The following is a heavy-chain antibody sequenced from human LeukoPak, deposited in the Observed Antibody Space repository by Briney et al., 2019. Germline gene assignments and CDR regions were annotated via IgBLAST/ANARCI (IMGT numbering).Heavy chain of an antibody. Sequence: GGSLRLSCAASGFTVSTNYMSWVRQAPGKVLEWVSGLSGSGNDTYYADSVKGRFTISRDNSKNTLWLQMRTLGAEDTAIYYCATYRQVLLPFESWGQGTLVTVSS. CDR1: GFTVSTNY. J-gene: IGHJ4*02. D-gene: IGHD2-8*02. CDR3: ATYRQVLLPFES. V-gene: IGHV3-23*01. CDR2: LSGSGNDT.